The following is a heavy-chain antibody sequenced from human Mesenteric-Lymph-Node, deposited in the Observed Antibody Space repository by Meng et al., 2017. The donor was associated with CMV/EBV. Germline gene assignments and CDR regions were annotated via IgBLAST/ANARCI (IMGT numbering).Heavy chain of an antibody. CDR3: AGGIAAAGSRWFDP. V-gene: IGHV1-69*02. CDR1: VGSFSCYT. J-gene: IGHJ5*02. Sequence: QVHLVQSVAEVKKPGSSVKVSCKASVGSFSCYTISWVRQAPGQGLEWMGRIIPILGIANSARKFQGRVTITADKSTSTAYMELSSLRSEDTAVYYCAGGIAAAGSRWFDPWGQGTLVTVSS. CDR2: IIPILGIA. D-gene: IGHD6-13*01.